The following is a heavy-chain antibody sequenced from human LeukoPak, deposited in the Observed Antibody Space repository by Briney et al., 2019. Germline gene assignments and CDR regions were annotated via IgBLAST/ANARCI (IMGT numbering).Heavy chain of an antibody. J-gene: IGHJ5*02. D-gene: IGHD5-18*01. CDR2: MYYSGST. CDR1: GASLNIYF. Sequence: SETLSLTCTVSGASLNIYFWSWIRQAPGKGLEWIGYMYYSGSTNYNPSLRSRVSISLDMSMNQFSLKMNSVTAADTALYYCARVGGTTMVNNWFDPWGPGTLVTVSS. CDR3: ARVGGTTMVNNWFDP. V-gene: IGHV4-59*01.